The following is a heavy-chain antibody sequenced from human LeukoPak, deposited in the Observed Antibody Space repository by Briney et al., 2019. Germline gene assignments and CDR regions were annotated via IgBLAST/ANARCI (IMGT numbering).Heavy chain of an antibody. CDR3: ARAGGYGLIDY. D-gene: IGHD5-18*01. V-gene: IGHV4-38-2*02. CDR2: IYHSGST. J-gene: IGHJ4*02. Sequence: SETLSLTCTVSGYSISSGNYWDWIRQPPGKGLEWIGSIYHSGSTYYNPSLKSRVTISLDTSKNQFSLKVGSMTAADTAVYYCARAGGYGLIDYWGQGTMVTVSS. CDR1: GYSISSGNY.